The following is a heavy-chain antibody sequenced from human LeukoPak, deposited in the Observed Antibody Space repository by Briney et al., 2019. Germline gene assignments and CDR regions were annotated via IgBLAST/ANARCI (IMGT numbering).Heavy chain of an antibody. V-gene: IGHV3-30*18. Sequence: PGGSLRLSCAASGFTFSSYGMHWVRQAPGKGLEWVAVISYDGSNKYYADSVKGRFTISRDNSKNTLYLQMNSLRAEDTAVYYCAKDRNGDYLELPDYWGRGTLVTVSS. D-gene: IGHD4-17*01. J-gene: IGHJ4*02. CDR1: GFTFSSYG. CDR2: ISYDGSNK. CDR3: AKDRNGDYLELPDY.